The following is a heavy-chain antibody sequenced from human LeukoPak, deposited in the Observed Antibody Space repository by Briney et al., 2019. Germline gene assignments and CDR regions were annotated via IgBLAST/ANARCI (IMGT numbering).Heavy chain of an antibody. V-gene: IGHV1-2*02. CDR2: ISPNSGGT. CDR3: ATGGAGTAGTTVDF. D-gene: IGHD1-1*01. CDR1: GYTFTDYY. J-gene: IGHJ4*02. Sequence: ASVKVSCKASGYTFTDYYMHWVRQAPGQGLEWMGWISPNSGGTKYAQKFQGRVTMTRDTSISTAYMELSSLTSDDTAVYYCATGGAGTAGTTVDFWGQGTLVTVSS.